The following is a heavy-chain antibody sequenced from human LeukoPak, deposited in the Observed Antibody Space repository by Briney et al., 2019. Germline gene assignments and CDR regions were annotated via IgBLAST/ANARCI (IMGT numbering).Heavy chain of an antibody. D-gene: IGHD3-22*01. V-gene: IGHV4-34*01. CDR2: INHSGST. J-gene: IGHJ1*01. CDR1: GGSISSYY. CDR3: ARGASPNYYDSSGYYKGYFQH. Sequence: SETLSLTCTVSGGSISSYYWSWIRQPPGKGLEWIGEINHSGSTNYNPSLKSRVTISVDTSKNQFSLKLSSVTAADTAVYYCARGASPNYYDSSGYYKGYFQHWGQGTLVTVSS.